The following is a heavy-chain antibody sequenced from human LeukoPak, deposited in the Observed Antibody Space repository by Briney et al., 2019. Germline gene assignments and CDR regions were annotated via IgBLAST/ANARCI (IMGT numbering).Heavy chain of an antibody. J-gene: IGHJ5*02. Sequence: PRGSLRLSCAASGFTFSSYATHWVRQAPGKGLEWVAVISYDGSNKYYADSVKGRFTISRDNSKNTLYLQMNSLRAEDTAVYYCARDGLRWSIAAAVDSWFDPWGQGTLVTVSS. CDR1: GFTFSSYA. CDR2: ISYDGSNK. D-gene: IGHD6-13*01. CDR3: ARDGLRWSIAAAVDSWFDP. V-gene: IGHV3-30*04.